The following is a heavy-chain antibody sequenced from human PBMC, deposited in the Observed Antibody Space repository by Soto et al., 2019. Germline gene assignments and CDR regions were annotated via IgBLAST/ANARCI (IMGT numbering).Heavy chain of an antibody. D-gene: IGHD3-22*01. CDR2: IRGETNGGTA. Sequence: GGSLRLSCTGSGFNFANYDLTWVRQAPGKGLEWVGFIRGETNGGTADYAASLKGRITISRDDSKSIAYLEINSLQTEDTAVYYCTRYYYESSGYYVYWGQGTLVTVSS. V-gene: IGHV3-49*04. CDR3: TRYYYESSGYYVY. CDR1: GFNFANYD. J-gene: IGHJ4*02.